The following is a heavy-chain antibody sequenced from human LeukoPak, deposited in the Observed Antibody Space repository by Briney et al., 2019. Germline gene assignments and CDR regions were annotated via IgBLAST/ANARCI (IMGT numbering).Heavy chain of an antibody. J-gene: IGHJ4*02. CDR1: GFTVSSNY. D-gene: IGHD3-10*01. CDR3: ARVKEIRGVVDY. Sequence: QPGGSLRLSCAASGFTVSSNYMSWVRQAPGKGLEWVSFISSSGTTIYYADSVKGRFTISRDNAKNSLYLQMNSLRAEDTAVYYCARVKEIRGVVDYWGQGTLVTVSS. V-gene: IGHV3-48*04. CDR2: ISSSGTTI.